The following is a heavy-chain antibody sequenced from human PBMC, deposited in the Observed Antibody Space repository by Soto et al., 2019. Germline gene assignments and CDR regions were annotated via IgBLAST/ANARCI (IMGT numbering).Heavy chain of an antibody. D-gene: IGHD4-17*01. V-gene: IGHV1-69*08. J-gene: IGHJ3*02. CDR3: ARDHSGDYTLRITVHPANDAFDI. CDR2: IIPILGIA. Sequence: QVQLVQSGAEVKKPGSSVKVSCKASGGTFSSYTISWVRQAPGQGLEWMGRIIPILGIANYAQKFQGRVTITADKSTSIAYMELSSLRSADTAVYYCARDHSGDYTLRITVHPANDAFDIWGQGTMVTVSS. CDR1: GGTFSSYT.